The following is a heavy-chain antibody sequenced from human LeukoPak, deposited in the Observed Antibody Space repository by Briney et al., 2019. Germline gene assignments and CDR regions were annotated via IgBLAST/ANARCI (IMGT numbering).Heavy chain of an antibody. Sequence: PGGSLRLSCTASGFSFSTYSMNWVRQAPVKGLEWVSYIVGSSSNIYYADSVKGRFTISRDNAKNSLYLQMDSLRAEDTAVYYCATDSPEAAAFDYWGQGTLVTVSS. D-gene: IGHD2-15*01. CDR1: GFSFSTYS. V-gene: IGHV3-48*04. CDR2: IVGSSSNI. J-gene: IGHJ4*02. CDR3: ATDSPEAAAFDY.